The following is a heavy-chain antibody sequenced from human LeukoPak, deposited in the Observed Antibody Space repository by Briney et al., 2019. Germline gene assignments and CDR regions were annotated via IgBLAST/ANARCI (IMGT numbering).Heavy chain of an antibody. CDR1: GSTFSTFW. D-gene: IGHD6-13*01. CDR3: ARSEYSSTWYGDYYYYYMDV. Sequence: GGSLRLSCAASGSTFSTFWMHWVRQAPGKGLVWVSRINSDGSSTVFADSVKGRFTISRDNAKNTLYLQVNSLRADDTAVYYCARSEYSSTWYGDYYYYYMDVWGKGTTVTVSS. V-gene: IGHV3-74*01. J-gene: IGHJ6*03. CDR2: INSDGSST.